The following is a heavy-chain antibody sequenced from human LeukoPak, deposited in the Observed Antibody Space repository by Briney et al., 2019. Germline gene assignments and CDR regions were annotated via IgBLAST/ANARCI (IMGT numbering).Heavy chain of an antibody. Sequence: GGSLRLSCAASGFTVSSNYMSWVRQAPGKGLEWVSVIYSGGSTYYADSVKGRFTISRDNVNNSLYLQMNSLRAEDTAVYYCARDPYDILTGWVWFDPWGQGTLVTVSS. CDR2: IYSGGST. CDR1: GFTVSSNY. V-gene: IGHV3-53*01. D-gene: IGHD3-9*01. CDR3: ARDPYDILTGWVWFDP. J-gene: IGHJ5*02.